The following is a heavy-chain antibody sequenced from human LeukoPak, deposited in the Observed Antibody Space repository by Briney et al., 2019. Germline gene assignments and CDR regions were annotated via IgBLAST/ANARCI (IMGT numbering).Heavy chain of an antibody. V-gene: IGHV3-48*04. CDR2: ISSSGSTI. J-gene: IGHJ4*02. CDR3: ARDHPLLRAFDY. CDR1: GFTFSSYS. Sequence: QPGGSLRLSCAASGFTFSSYSMNWVRQAPGKGLEWVSYISSSGSTIYYADSVKGRFTISRDNAKNSLYLQMNSLRAEDTAVYYCARDHPLLRAFDYWGQGTLVTVSS. D-gene: IGHD3-9*01.